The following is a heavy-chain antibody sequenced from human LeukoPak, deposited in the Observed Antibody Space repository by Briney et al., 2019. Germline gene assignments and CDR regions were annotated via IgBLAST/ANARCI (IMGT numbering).Heavy chain of an antibody. V-gene: IGHV3-33*01. Sequence: GGSLRLSCAASGFTFSTYGMHWVRQAPGKGLEWVAVIWFDGSNKYYADSVKGRFTISRNNSKNTLYLQMDSLRAEDTAVYYCARDPPSSYDILTGYGRGMDVWGQGTTVTVSS. CDR1: GFTFSTYG. CDR3: ARDPPSSYDILTGYGRGMDV. J-gene: IGHJ6*02. CDR2: IWFDGSNK. D-gene: IGHD3-9*01.